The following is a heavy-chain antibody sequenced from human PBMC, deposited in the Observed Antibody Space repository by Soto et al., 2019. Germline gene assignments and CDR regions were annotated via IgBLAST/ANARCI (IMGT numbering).Heavy chain of an antibody. V-gene: IGHV3-33*01. J-gene: IGHJ4*02. D-gene: IGHD1-26*01. CDR1: GFTFSSYG. CDR3: ARPSGGSWSSFDY. CDR2: IWYDGSNK. Sequence: QVQLVESGGGVVQPGRSLRLSCAASGFTFSSYGMHWVRQAPGKGLEWVAVIWYDGSNKHYADSVKGRFTISRDNSKNTLYLQMNSLRDEDTAVYYCARPSGGSWSSFDYWGQGTLVTVSS.